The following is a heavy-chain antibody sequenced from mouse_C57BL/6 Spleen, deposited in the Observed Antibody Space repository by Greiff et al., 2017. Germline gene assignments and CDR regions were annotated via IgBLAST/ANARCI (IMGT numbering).Heavy chain of an antibody. CDR1: GYTFTDYE. Sequence: VKLVESGAELVRPGASVTLSCKASGYTFTDYEMHWVKQTPVHGLEWIGAIDPETGGTAYNQKFKGKAILTADKSSSTAYMELRSLTSEDSAVYYCTRSILLRSFDVWGTGTTVTVSS. D-gene: IGHD1-1*01. CDR2: IDPETGGT. V-gene: IGHV1-15*01. CDR3: TRSILLRSFDV. J-gene: IGHJ1*03.